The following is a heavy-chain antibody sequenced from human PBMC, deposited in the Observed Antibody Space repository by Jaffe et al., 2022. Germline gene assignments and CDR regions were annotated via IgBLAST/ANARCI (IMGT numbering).Heavy chain of an antibody. V-gene: IGHV1-69*01. CDR1: GGTFSSYA. CDR3: AMSPIVVVPAAITHYYYYMDV. Sequence: QVQLVQSGAEVKKPGSSVKVSCKASGGTFSSYAISWVRQAPGQGLEWMGGIIPIFGTANYAQKFQGRVTITADESTSTAYMELSSLRSEDTAVYYCAMSPIVVVPAAITHYYYYMDVWGKGTTVTVSS. D-gene: IGHD2-2*01. CDR2: IIPIFGTA. J-gene: IGHJ6*03.